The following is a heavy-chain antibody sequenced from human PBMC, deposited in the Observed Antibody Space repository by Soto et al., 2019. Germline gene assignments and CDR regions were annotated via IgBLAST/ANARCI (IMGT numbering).Heavy chain of an antibody. V-gene: IGHV1-69*08. CDR2: IIPIIGII. Sequence: QVQLVQSGAEVKKPGSSVNVSCKASGGTFSTYTITWVRLAPGQGLEWMGRIIPIIGIINYAQKFQGRVTISADKFTGTAYMELTGLRSDDTAVYYCAGDPDSHYNDSHASSYPWGQGTLVTVSS. CDR1: GGTFSTYT. D-gene: IGHD4-4*01. J-gene: IGHJ5*02. CDR3: AGDPDSHYNDSHASSYP.